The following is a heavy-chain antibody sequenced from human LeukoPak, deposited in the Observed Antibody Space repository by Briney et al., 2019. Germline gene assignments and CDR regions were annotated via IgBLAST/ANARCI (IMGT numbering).Heavy chain of an antibody. J-gene: IGHJ3*02. Sequence: SETLSLTCAVYGVSFSGYYWSWIRQPPGKGLEWIGEINHSGSTNYNPPLKSRVTISVDTSKNQFSLKLSSVTAADTAVYYCARIPPRSYCSGGSCYRNAFDIWGQGTMVTVSS. D-gene: IGHD2-15*01. CDR2: INHSGST. CDR3: ARIPPRSYCSGGSCYRNAFDI. V-gene: IGHV4-34*01. CDR1: GVSFSGYY.